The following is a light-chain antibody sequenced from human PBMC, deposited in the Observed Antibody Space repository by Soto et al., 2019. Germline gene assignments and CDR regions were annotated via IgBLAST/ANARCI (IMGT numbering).Light chain of an antibody. V-gene: IGKV1-5*03. CDR1: QTISTW. CDR3: QQYNSYSRT. J-gene: IGKJ1*01. CDR2: KAS. Sequence: DIQMTQSPSTLSASVGDRVTITCRASQTISTWLAWYQQKPGKAPELLTYKASSLQSGVPSRFSGSGSGTEFTLTINSLQPDDFATYYCQQYNSYSRTFGQGTKVDIK.